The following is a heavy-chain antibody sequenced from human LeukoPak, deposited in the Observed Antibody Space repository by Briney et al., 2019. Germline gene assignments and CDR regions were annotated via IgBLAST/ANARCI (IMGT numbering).Heavy chain of an antibody. CDR1: GFTYSSYW. Sequence: GGSLRLSCAASGFTYSSYWMHWVRHAPGKGLVWVSRIKNDGSGATYADSVKGRFTISIDNAKNTLYLQMNSLRAEDTAVYYCASTSGTYRFDPWSQGTLVTVSS. CDR3: ASTSGTYRFDP. CDR2: IKNDGSGA. D-gene: IGHD1-26*01. V-gene: IGHV3-74*01. J-gene: IGHJ5*02.